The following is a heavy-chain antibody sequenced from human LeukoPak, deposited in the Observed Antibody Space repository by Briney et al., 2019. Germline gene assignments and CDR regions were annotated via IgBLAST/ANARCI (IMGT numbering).Heavy chain of an antibody. V-gene: IGHV1-69*04. CDR3: ARAFLGPWYPMDY. CDR2: IIPILGIA. Sequence: GASVKVSCKASGGTFSSYAISWVRQAPGQGLEWMGRIIPILGIANYAQKFQGRVTITADKSTSTAYMELSSLRSEDTVVYYCARAFLGPWYPMDYWGQGTLVTVSS. J-gene: IGHJ4*02. D-gene: IGHD6-13*01. CDR1: GGTFSSYA.